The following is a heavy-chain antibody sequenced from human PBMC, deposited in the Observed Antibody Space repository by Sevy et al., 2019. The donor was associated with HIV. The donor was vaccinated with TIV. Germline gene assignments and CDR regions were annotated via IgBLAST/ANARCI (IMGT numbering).Heavy chain of an antibody. V-gene: IGHV3-72*01. CDR2: TRNKGDGYTK. CDR3: STHAGIAAAGRVFDY. CDR1: GFTFSDHY. Sequence: GGSLRLSCAASGFTFSDHYMEWVRQAPGKGLEWVGRTRNKGDGYTKEYAASVKGRFTISRDDSENSLYLQMNSLKTEDTAVYYCSTHAGIAAAGRVFDYWGQGALVTVSS. D-gene: IGHD6-13*01. J-gene: IGHJ4*02.